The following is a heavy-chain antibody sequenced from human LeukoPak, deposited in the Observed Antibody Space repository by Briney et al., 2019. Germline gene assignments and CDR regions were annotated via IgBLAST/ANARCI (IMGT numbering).Heavy chain of an antibody. CDR3: AADLGSDMVFDY. CDR1: GFTFTSSA. CDR2: IVVCSCYT. Sequence: TSVKVSCKASGFTFTSSAMQWVRQARGQRLEGIGWIVVCSCYTNYAQKFQERVTITSNMSTSTAYMELISLRSEDTAVYYCAADLGSDMVFDYWGQGTLVTVSS. D-gene: IGHD3-10*01. J-gene: IGHJ4*02. V-gene: IGHV1-58*02.